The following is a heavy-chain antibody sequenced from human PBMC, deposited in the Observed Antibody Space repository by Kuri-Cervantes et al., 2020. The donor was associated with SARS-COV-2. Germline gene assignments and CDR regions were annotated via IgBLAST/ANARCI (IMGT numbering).Heavy chain of an antibody. Sequence: SVTVSCKASGYTFNGYYMHWVRQAPGQGLEWMGWINPNSGGTNYAQKFQGRVTMTRDTSISTAYMEPSRLRSDDTAVYYCARPSSIVVVPAAPFDYWGQGTLVTVSS. CDR2: INPNSGGT. D-gene: IGHD2-2*01. CDR3: ARPSSIVVVPAAPFDY. V-gene: IGHV1-2*02. CDR1: GYTFNGYY. J-gene: IGHJ4*02.